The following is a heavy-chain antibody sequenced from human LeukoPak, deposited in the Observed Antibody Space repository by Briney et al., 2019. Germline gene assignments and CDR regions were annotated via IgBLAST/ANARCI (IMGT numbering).Heavy chain of an antibody. Sequence: GGSLRLSCVASGFTFSSYAVSWVRQAPGKGLEWVSGISGSGGSTHYADSVKGRFTISRDNSKNTLYLQMNSLRAEDTAVYYCAKSNSQWLEPCFDYWGQGTLVTVSS. CDR2: ISGSGGST. D-gene: IGHD6-19*01. CDR3: AKSNSQWLEPCFDY. CDR1: GFTFSSYA. J-gene: IGHJ4*02. V-gene: IGHV3-23*01.